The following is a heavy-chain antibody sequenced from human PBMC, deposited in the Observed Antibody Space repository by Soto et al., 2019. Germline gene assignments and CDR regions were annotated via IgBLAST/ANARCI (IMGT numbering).Heavy chain of an antibody. Sequence: PGESLKISCKGSGYSFTSYWIGWVRQMPGKGLEWMGIIYPGDSDTRYSPSFQGQVTISADKSISTAYLQWSSLKASDTAMYYCARRSVAAARISAFDIWGQGTMVTLSS. J-gene: IGHJ3*02. CDR3: ARRSVAAARISAFDI. D-gene: IGHD6-13*01. CDR1: GYSFTSYW. V-gene: IGHV5-51*01. CDR2: IYPGDSDT.